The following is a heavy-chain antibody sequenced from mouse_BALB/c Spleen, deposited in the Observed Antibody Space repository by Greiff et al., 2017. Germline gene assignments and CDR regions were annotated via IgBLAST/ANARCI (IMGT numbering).Heavy chain of an antibody. D-gene: IGHD2-14*01. CDR2: ISSGGST. CDR3: ARGLYRYDVGYAMDY. CDR1: GFTFSSYA. Sequence: EVQVVESGGGLVKPGGSLKLSCAASGFTFSSYAMSWVRQTPEKRLEWVASISSGGSTYYPDSVKGRFTISRDNARNILYLQMSSLMSDDTAMYYCARGLYRYDVGYAMDYWGQGTSVTVSS. V-gene: IGHV5-6-5*01. J-gene: IGHJ4*01.